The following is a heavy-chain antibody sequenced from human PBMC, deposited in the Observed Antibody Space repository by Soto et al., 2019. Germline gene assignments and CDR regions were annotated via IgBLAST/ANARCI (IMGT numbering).Heavy chain of an antibody. CDR1: GYTFTDYF. CDR2: INPKSRGT. CDR3: ARVTLKAGNWFDP. V-gene: IGHV1-2*02. Sequence: GASVKVSCKASGYTFTDYFIHWVRQAPGQGFEWMGWINPKSRGTNYAQKFQGRVTMTRDTSNSTAYMELRGLTSDDTAVYYCARVTLKAGNWFDPRGQGTQVTVSS. J-gene: IGHJ5*02.